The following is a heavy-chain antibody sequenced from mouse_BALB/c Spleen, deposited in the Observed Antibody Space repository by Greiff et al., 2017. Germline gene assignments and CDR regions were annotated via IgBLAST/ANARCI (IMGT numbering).Heavy chain of an antibody. D-gene: IGHD2-4*01. J-gene: IGHJ3*01. CDR3: ARHYDYDDAWFAY. CDR2: ISSGGSYT. CDR1: GFTFSSYG. Sequence: EVMLVESGGDLVKPGGSLKLSCAASGFTFSSYGMSWVRQTPDKRLEWVATISSGGSYTYYPDSVKGRFTISRDNAKNTLYLQMSSLKSEDTAMYYCARHYDYDDAWFAYWGQGTLVTVSA. V-gene: IGHV5-6*02.